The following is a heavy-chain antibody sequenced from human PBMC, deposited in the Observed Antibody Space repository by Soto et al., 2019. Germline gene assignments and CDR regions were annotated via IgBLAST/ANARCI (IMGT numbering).Heavy chain of an antibody. J-gene: IGHJ6*02. Sequence: GGSLRLSCAASGFTFMIYAMNWVRQAQGKGLEWVAVISYDGSNKYYADSVKGRFTISRDNSKNTLYLQMNSLRAENTAVYFCAKDFKVSGSHYGNVNYSSGMYVFAQGTTVPVSS. D-gene: IGHD3-10*01. V-gene: IGHV3-30-3*01. CDR3: AKDFKVSGSHYGNVNYSSGMYV. CDR2: ISYDGSNK. CDR1: GFTFMIYA.